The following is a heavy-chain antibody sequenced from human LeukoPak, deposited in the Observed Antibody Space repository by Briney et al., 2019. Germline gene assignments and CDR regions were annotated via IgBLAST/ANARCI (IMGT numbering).Heavy chain of an antibody. Sequence: SETLSLTCTVSGGSISSYYWSWIRQPPGKGLEWIGYIYYSGSTNYNPSLKSRVTISVDTSKNQFSLKLSSVTAADTAVYYCARDGSIGNYYYMDVWGKGTTVTVSS. CDR3: ARDGSIGNYYYMDV. J-gene: IGHJ6*03. D-gene: IGHD3-10*01. CDR1: GGSISSYY. V-gene: IGHV4-59*01. CDR2: IYYSGST.